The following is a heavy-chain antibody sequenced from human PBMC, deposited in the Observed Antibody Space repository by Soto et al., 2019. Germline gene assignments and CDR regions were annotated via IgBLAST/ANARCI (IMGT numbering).Heavy chain of an antibody. V-gene: IGHV1-46*01. Sequence: QVQLVQSGAEVKKPGASVKVACKASGYTFTSYYMHWVRQAPGQGLEWMGIINPSGGSTSYAQKFQGRVTMTRDTSTRTVYMELSSLRYEDTAVYYCARGNNSSGKRTPHAFAIWGQGTMVTVSS. J-gene: IGHJ3*02. CDR1: GYTFTSYY. D-gene: IGHD3-22*01. CDR3: ARGNNSSGKRTPHAFAI. CDR2: INPSGGST.